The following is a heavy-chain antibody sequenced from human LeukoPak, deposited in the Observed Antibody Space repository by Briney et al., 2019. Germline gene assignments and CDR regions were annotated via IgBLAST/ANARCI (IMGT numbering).Heavy chain of an antibody. Sequence: PGGSLRLSCAASGFTFSSYSMNWARQAPGKGLEWVSSISSSSSYIYYADSVKGRFTISRDNAKNSLYLQMNSLRAEDTAVYYCARDLWFGELLRFDWFDPWGQGTLVTVSS. V-gene: IGHV3-21*01. CDR3: ARDLWFGELLRFDWFDP. D-gene: IGHD3-10*01. J-gene: IGHJ5*02. CDR2: ISSSSSYI. CDR1: GFTFSSYS.